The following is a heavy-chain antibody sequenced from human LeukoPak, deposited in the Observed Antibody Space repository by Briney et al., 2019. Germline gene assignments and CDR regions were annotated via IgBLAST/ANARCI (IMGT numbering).Heavy chain of an antibody. J-gene: IGHJ4*02. D-gene: IGHD5-18*01. CDR1: GFTFSNYG. CDR3: ARDSDTAVEIDC. CDR2: IWYDGSNK. V-gene: IGHV3-33*08. Sequence: PGGSLRLSCSASGFTFSNYGMHWVRQAPGKGLEWVAVIWYDGSNKYYVDSVTGRFTISRDNSKNTLYLQMNSLRAEDTAVYYCARDSDTAVEIDCWGQRTFVTVSS.